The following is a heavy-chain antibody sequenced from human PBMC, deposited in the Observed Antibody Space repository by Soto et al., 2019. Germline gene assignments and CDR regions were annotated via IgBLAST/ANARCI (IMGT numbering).Heavy chain of an antibody. CDR2: VYYNGRT. Sequence: SETLSLTCTVSGDSISSSNSYWGWIRQTPGKGLEWVGSVYYNGRTYYSPSLKSRLAISVDWSKNHFSLTLSSVTAMDTAIYYCAKHKDWDYDYWGQGTLVTVSS. CDR3: AKHKDWDYDY. CDR1: GDSISSSNSY. D-gene: IGHD1-7*01. V-gene: IGHV4-39*01. J-gene: IGHJ4*02.